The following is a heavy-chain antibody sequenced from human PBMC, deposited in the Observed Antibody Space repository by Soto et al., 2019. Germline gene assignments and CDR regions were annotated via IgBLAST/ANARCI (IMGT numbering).Heavy chain of an antibody. V-gene: IGHV4-59*08. CDR1: GGSISSYY. Sequence: SETLSLTCTVSGGSISSYYWSWIRQPPGKGLEWIGYIYYSGSTNYNPSLKSRVTISVDTSKNQFSLKLSSVTAADTAVYYCARQGVRIFGVVSYAFDIWGQGTMVTVSS. J-gene: IGHJ3*02. CDR2: IYYSGST. D-gene: IGHD3-3*01. CDR3: ARQGVRIFGVVSYAFDI.